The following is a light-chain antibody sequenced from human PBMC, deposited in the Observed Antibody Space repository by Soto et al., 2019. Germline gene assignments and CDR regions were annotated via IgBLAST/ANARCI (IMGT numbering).Light chain of an antibody. CDR2: LERSGSY. Sequence: QLVLTQSSSASASLGSSVKLTCTLSSGHSSYIIAWHQQQPGKAPRYLMKLERSGSYNRGSGIPDRFSGSSSGADRYLTISNLQFEDEADYYCETWNLNTQVFGGGTQLTVL. J-gene: IGLJ2*01. V-gene: IGLV4-60*02. CDR3: ETWNLNTQV. CDR1: SGHSSYI.